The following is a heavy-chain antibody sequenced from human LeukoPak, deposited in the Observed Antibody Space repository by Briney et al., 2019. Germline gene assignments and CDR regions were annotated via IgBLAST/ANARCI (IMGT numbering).Heavy chain of an antibody. V-gene: IGHV3-7*01. CDR2: IKEDGSEK. D-gene: IGHD3-10*01. CDR1: GFTFITYW. Sequence: QPGGSLRLSCADSGFTFITYWMTWVRQAPGKGLEWVAKIKEDGSEKYYVDSVKGRFTISRDNAKNSVYLQMNSLRVEDTAVYYCGRHYGSGNYDQIGDYWGQGTLVTVSS. J-gene: IGHJ4*02. CDR3: GRHYGSGNYDQIGDY.